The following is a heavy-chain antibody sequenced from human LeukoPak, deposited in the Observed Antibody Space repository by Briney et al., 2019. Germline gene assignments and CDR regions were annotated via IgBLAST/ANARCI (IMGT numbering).Heavy chain of an antibody. CDR1: GFTFSSYA. Sequence: GGSLRLSCAASGFTFSSYAMSWVRQAPGKGLEWVSAISGSGGSTYYADSVKGRFTISRDNPKNTLYLQMNSLRAGDTAVYYCAKDVYMASSGWWTFDYWGQGTLVTVSS. J-gene: IGHJ4*02. CDR2: ISGSGGST. D-gene: IGHD6-19*01. CDR3: AKDVYMASSGWWTFDY. V-gene: IGHV3-23*01.